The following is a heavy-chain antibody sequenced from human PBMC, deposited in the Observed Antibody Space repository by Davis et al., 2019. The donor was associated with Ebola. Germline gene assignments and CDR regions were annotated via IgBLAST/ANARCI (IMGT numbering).Heavy chain of an antibody. CDR2: ISSSSSYI. D-gene: IGHD4-17*01. Sequence: GESLKISCAASGFTFSSHSMNWVRQASGKGLEWVSSISSSSSYIYYADSVKGRFTISRDNAKNSLYLQMNSLRAEDTAVYYCASPAKHDYGDLSLDYYYYGMDVWGQGTTVTVSS. CDR3: ASPAKHDYGDLSLDYYYYGMDV. CDR1: GFTFSSHS. V-gene: IGHV3-21*01. J-gene: IGHJ6*02.